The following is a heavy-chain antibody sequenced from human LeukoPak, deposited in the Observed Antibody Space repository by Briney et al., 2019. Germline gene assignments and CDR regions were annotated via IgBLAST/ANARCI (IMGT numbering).Heavy chain of an antibody. D-gene: IGHD2-2*01. CDR3: AKGKVIVVVSAGGRRGRAGWFDP. Sequence: SETLSLTCAVYGGSFSGYYWSWIRQPPGKRLEWIGEISHSGSTNYNPSLKSRVTISVDTSKNQFSLKLSSVTAADTAVYYCAKGKVIVVVSAGGRRGRAGWFDPWGQGTLVTVSS. CDR1: GGSFSGYY. J-gene: IGHJ5*02. V-gene: IGHV4-34*01. CDR2: ISHSGST.